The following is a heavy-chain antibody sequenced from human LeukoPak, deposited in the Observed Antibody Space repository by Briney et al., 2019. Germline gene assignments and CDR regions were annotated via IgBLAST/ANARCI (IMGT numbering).Heavy chain of an antibody. CDR1: GYTFTGYD. CDR2: ISVYNGNT. V-gene: IGHV1-18*04. CDR3: ARERTPIYYYYMDV. Sequence: ASVKVSCKASGYTFTGYDMHCGRQAPGQGVEWMGRISVYNGNTNYAQNLQGRVTMTTDTSTSTAYMELRSLRSDATAVYYCARERTPIYYYYMDVWSKETTVTV. J-gene: IGHJ6*03.